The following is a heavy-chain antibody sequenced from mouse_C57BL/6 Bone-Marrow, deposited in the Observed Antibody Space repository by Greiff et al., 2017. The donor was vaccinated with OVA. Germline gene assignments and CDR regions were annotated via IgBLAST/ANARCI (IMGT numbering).Heavy chain of an antibody. V-gene: IGHV3-8*01. J-gene: IGHJ2*01. CDR3: ARKGLYDYDFDD. CDR2: ISYSGST. D-gene: IGHD2-4*01. CDR1: GYSITSDY. Sequence: DVKLVESGPGLAKPSQTLSLTCSVTGYSITSDYWNWIRKFPGNKLEYMGYISYSGSTYYNPSLKSRISITRDTSKNQYYLKLNSVTTEDTATYDCARKGLYDYDFDDWGQGTTLTVSS.